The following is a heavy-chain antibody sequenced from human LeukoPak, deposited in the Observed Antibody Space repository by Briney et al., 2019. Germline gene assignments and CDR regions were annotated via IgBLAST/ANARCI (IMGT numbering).Heavy chain of an antibody. Sequence: PGGSLRLSCAASGFTFSNHWMHWVRQAPGKGLMWVSRINRDGSRTDCADSVKGRFTISRDDAKNTLYLQVNSLRAEDTAVYFCARGGGDTAMAHDYWGQGTLVTVSS. V-gene: IGHV3-74*01. CDR3: ARGGGDTAMAHDY. D-gene: IGHD5-18*01. CDR1: GFTFSNHW. CDR2: INRDGSRT. J-gene: IGHJ4*02.